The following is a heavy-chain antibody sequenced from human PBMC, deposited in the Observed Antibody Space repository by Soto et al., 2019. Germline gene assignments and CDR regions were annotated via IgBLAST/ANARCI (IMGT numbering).Heavy chain of an antibody. V-gene: IGHV3-21*01. J-gene: IGHJ3*02. D-gene: IGHD6-13*01. Sequence: TGGSLRLSCAASGFTFSSYTMNWVRQAPGERLEWLSSISSSSSNIYYADSVKGRFSISRDNAKNSLYLQMNSLRAEDTAVYYCAELHSSSINIWGQGTMVTVSS. CDR3: AELHSSSINI. CDR2: ISSSSSNI. CDR1: GFTFSSYT.